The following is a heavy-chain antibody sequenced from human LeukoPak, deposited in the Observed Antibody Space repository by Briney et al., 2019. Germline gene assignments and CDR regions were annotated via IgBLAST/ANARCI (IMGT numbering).Heavy chain of an antibody. CDR3: AKSLGDIVVVTAIH. J-gene: IGHJ4*02. V-gene: IGHV3-23*01. CDR2: ISGSGAGT. CDR1: GFTFSSYA. D-gene: IGHD2-21*02. Sequence: GGSLRLSCAASGFTFSSYAMSWVRQAAGKGLEWVSAISGSGAGTYYADSVKGRFTISRDNSKNTLYLQMNSLRAEDTAVYYCAKSLGDIVVVTAIHWGQGTLVTVSS.